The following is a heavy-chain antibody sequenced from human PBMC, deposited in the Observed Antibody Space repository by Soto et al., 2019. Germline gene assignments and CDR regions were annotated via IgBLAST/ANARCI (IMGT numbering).Heavy chain of an antibody. J-gene: IGHJ3*02. Sequence: SETLSLTCTVSGGSVSSGSYYWSWIRQPPGKGLEWIGYIYYSGSTNYNPSLKSRVTISVDTSKNQLSLKLSSVTAADTAVYYCAREGXGGDYYDSSGYRGAFDIWGQGTMVTVSS. CDR1: GGSVSSGSYY. D-gene: IGHD3-22*01. CDR3: AREGXGGDYYDSSGYRGAFDI. CDR2: IYYSGST. V-gene: IGHV4-61*01.